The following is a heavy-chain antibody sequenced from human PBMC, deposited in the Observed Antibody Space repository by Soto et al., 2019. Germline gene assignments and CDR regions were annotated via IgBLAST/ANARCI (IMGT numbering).Heavy chain of an antibody. CDR1: GGSFSGYY. D-gene: IGHD3-16*02. J-gene: IGHJ4*02. CDR3: ARGGMIKFGGVIVLFDY. CDR2: INHSGST. Sequence: PSETLSLTCAVYGGSFSGYYWSWIRQPPGKGLEWIGEINHSGSTNYNPSLKSRVTISVDTSKNQFSLKLSSVTAADTAVYYCARGGMIKFGGVIVLFDYWGQGTLVTVSS. V-gene: IGHV4-34*01.